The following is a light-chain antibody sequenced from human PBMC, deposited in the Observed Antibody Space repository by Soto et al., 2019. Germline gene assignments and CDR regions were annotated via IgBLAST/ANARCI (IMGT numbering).Light chain of an antibody. CDR1: SSDVGGYDF. V-gene: IGLV2-14*01. Sequence: VLTQPASVAGSPGQSITISCAGTSSDVGGYDFVSWYQHHPGRAPKLLIYEVSGRPSGVSYRFSGSKSGNTASLIISGLQAEDEAYYYCSSYGSSGTSVFGTGTKVTLL. CDR3: SSYGSSGTSV. CDR2: EVS. J-gene: IGLJ1*01.